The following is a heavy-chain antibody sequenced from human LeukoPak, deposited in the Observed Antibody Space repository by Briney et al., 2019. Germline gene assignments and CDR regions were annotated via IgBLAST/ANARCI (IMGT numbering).Heavy chain of an antibody. V-gene: IGHV1-69*05. CDR2: IIPIFGTA. D-gene: IGHD5-24*01. CDR3: ARTGSGENRDGYYFDY. J-gene: IGHJ4*02. CDR1: GGTFSSYA. Sequence: ASVKVSCKASGGTFSSYAISWVRQAPGQGLEWMGGIIPIFGTANYAQKFQGGVTITTDESTSTAYMELSSLRSEDTAVYYCARTGSGENRDGYYFDYWGQGTLVTVSS.